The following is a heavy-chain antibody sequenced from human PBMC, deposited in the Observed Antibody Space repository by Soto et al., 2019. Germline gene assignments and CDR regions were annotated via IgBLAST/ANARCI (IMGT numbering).Heavy chain of an antibody. CDR1: GASINNYY. Sequence: QVQLQESGPGLVKPSETLSLTCTVSGASINNYYWSWIRQSPGKGLEWIGYIYYNGSTNYNPSLKGRVTISIDTSKKQFSLKVSSATAADTAVYYCARHWPYCTSSNCYRPYYYYYMDAWGKRDHGHRLL. J-gene: IGHJ6*03. CDR2: IYYNGST. D-gene: IGHD2-2*01. CDR3: ARHWPYCTSSNCYRPYYYYYMDA. V-gene: IGHV4-59*08.